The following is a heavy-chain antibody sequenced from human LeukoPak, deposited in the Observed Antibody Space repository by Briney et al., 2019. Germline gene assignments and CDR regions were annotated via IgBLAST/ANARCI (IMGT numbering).Heavy chain of an antibody. D-gene: IGHD3-22*01. CDR1: GFIFSNYW. V-gene: IGHV5-51*01. CDR3: ARSMGHYYDNSGSDADYYDYMDV. J-gene: IGHJ6*03. Sequence: GESLEISFQGSGFIFSNYWIAWVRPLPGKGLDGMGSIYPGDSDIKYSPIFQGQVTMSADKSVNTAHLQWSGLKDSDSAIYYCARSMGHYYDNSGSDADYYDYMDVWGKGTTVTVSS. CDR2: IYPGDSDI.